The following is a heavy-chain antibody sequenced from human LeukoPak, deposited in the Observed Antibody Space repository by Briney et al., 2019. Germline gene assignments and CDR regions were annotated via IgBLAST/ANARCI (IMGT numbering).Heavy chain of an antibody. CDR2: ISYDGSNK. Sequence: PGGSLRLSCAASGLTFISYGMHWVRQAPGKGLEWVAVISYDGSNKYYADSVKGRFTISRDNSKNTLYLQMNSLRAEDTAVYYCAKDRLSIVVVPAAILDYWGQGTLVTVSS. D-gene: IGHD2-2*01. V-gene: IGHV3-30*18. J-gene: IGHJ4*02. CDR3: AKDRLSIVVVPAAILDY. CDR1: GLTFISYG.